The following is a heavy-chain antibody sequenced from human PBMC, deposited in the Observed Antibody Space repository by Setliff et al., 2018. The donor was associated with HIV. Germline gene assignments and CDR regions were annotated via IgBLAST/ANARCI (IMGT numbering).Heavy chain of an antibody. CDR3: ARERSARLSLDYYFDF. CDR1: GFTFGDYA. V-gene: IGHV3-21*01. CDR2: ISSSSYYI. J-gene: IGHJ4*02. D-gene: IGHD6-6*01. Sequence: PGGSLRLSCTASGFTFGDYAMSWFRQAPGKGLEWVSSISSSSYYIYYADSVKGRFTISRDNSKNTLYLQMNSLRAEDTAVYYCARERSARLSLDYYFDFWGQGTLVTVSS.